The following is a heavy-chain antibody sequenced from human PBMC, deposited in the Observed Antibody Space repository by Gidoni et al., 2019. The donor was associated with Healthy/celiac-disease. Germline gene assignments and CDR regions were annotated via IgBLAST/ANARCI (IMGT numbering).Heavy chain of an antibody. CDR2: IYYSGST. CDR1: GGSIRSGDYY. J-gene: IGHJ3*02. CDR3: ARTELSNYKSLAAFDI. D-gene: IGHD4-4*01. Sequence: QVQLQESGPGLVKPSQTLSLTCTVSGGSIRSGDYYWSWIRQPPGKGLEWIGYIYYSGSTYYNPSLKSRVTISVDTSKNQFALKLSSVTAADTAVYYCARTELSNYKSLAAFDIWGQGTMVTVSS. V-gene: IGHV4-30-4*01.